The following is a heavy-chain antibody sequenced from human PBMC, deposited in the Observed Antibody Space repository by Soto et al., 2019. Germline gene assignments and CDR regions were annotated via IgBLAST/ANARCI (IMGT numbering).Heavy chain of an antibody. CDR2: IYYSGST. CDR3: ARGPAYYFDY. Sequence: LSLTCTVSGGSISSYYWSWIRQPPGKGLEWIGYIYYSGSTNYNPSLKSRVTISVDTSKNQFSLKLSSVTAADTAVYYCARGPAYYFDYWGQGTLVTVSS. V-gene: IGHV4-59*01. J-gene: IGHJ4*02. D-gene: IGHD2-15*01. CDR1: GGSISSYY.